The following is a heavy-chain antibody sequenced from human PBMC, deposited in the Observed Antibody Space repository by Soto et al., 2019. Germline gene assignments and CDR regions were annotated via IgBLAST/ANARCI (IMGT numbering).Heavy chain of an antibody. V-gene: IGHV1-18*01. Sequence: ASVKVSCKASGYTFTSYGISWVRQAPGQGLEWMGWISACNGNTKYSQKFQGRVTITRDTSASTAYMELSSLRSEDTAVYCCARGYCSGGSCSRGLNYFDYWGQGTLVTVSS. CDR2: ISACNGNT. CDR1: GYTFTSYG. D-gene: IGHD2-15*01. CDR3: ARGYCSGGSCSRGLNYFDY. J-gene: IGHJ4*02.